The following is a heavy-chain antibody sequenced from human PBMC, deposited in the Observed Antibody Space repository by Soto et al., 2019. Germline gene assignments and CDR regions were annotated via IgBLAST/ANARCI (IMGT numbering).Heavy chain of an antibody. Sequence: QVQLVQSGAEVKKPGSSVKVSCKASGGTFSSYAISWVRQAPGQGLEWMGGIIPIFGTANYAQKFQGRVTTTADKSTSTAYMELSSLRSEDTAVYYCAGRASYYDFWSGYPAEYFQHWGQGTLVTVSS. CDR3: AGRASYYDFWSGYPAEYFQH. J-gene: IGHJ1*01. V-gene: IGHV1-69*06. CDR1: GGTFSSYA. D-gene: IGHD3-3*01. CDR2: IIPIFGTA.